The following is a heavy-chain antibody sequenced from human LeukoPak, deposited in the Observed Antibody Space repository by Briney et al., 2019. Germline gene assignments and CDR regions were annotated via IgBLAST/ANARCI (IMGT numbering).Heavy chain of an antibody. D-gene: IGHD4-17*01. Sequence: SETLSLTCTVSGGSISSSSYYWGWIRQPPGKGLEWIGSIYYSGSTYYNPSLKSRVTISVDTSKNQFSLKLSSVTAADTAVYYCARATTVTTFDYWGQGTLVTVSS. J-gene: IGHJ4*02. CDR1: GGSISSSSYY. CDR2: IYYSGST. CDR3: ARATTVTTFDY. V-gene: IGHV4-39*07.